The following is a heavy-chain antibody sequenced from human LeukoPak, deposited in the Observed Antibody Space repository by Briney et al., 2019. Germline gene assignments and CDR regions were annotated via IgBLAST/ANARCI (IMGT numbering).Heavy chain of an antibody. J-gene: IGHJ4*02. CDR1: GYTFTGYY. CDR3: ARGVGVLRFLEWSFDY. CDR2: INPNSGGT. Sequence: ASVKVSCKASGYTFTGYYMHWVRQAPGQGLEWMGWINPNSGGTNYAQKFQGRVTMTRDTSISTAYMELSRLRSDDTAVYYCARGVGVLRFLEWSFDYWGQGTLVTVSS. V-gene: IGHV1-2*02. D-gene: IGHD3-3*01.